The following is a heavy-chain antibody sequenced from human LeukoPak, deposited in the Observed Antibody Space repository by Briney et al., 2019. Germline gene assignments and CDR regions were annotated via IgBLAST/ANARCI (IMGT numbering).Heavy chain of an antibody. V-gene: IGHV3-23*01. J-gene: IGHJ4*02. Sequence: GGSLRLSCAASGFTFSSYAMSWVRQAPGKGLEWVSAISGSGGSTYYADSVKGRFTISRDNSKNTLYLQMNSLRAEDTAVYYCAKEKRQKVGGSASSLDYWGQGTLVTVSS. D-gene: IGHD3-10*01. CDR2: ISGSGGST. CDR1: GFTFSSYA. CDR3: AKEKRQKVGGSASSLDY.